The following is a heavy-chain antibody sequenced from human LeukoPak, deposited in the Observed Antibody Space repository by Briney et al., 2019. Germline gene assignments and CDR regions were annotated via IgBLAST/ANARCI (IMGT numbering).Heavy chain of an antibody. Sequence: ACPTLVKTTQTPPLNLTFSGFSLSPSGVGVGWVPPPPGKALEWLALIYWDDDKRYSPSLKSRLTITKDTSKNQVVLTMTNMDPVDTATYYCAHFSDGDHTYWGQGTLVTVSS. CDR2: IYWDDDK. D-gene: IGHD4-17*01. CDR3: AHFSDGDHTY. J-gene: IGHJ4*02. V-gene: IGHV2-5*02. CDR1: GFSLSPSGVG.